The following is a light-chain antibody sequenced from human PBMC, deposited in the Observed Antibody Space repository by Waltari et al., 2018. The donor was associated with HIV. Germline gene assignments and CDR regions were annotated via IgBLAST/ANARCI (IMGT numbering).Light chain of an antibody. Sequence: QSALTQPASMSGSPGQSITLSCTGPPPHLLGYNFFSWYQQHPGEASKLIIYPDSSRPPGVSSRFSGSKSGNTASLFISGLQAEDEAHYYCSSYTTTTSVTFGEGTQVTVL. V-gene: IGLV2-14*03. J-gene: IGLJ2*01. CDR3: SSYTTTTSVT. CDR1: PPHLLGYNF. CDR2: PDS.